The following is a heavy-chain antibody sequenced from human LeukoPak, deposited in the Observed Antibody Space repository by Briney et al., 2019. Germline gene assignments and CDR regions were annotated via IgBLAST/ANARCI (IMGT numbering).Heavy chain of an antibody. V-gene: IGHV1-8*01. CDR2: MNPNSGNI. CDR1: GYTFTSHD. D-gene: IGHD3-3*01. J-gene: IGHJ4*02. Sequence: ASVKASCKASGYTFTSHDINWVRQATGQGPEWMGWMNPNSGNIGYAQKFQGRLTMTRDTSITTAYMELSSLRSEDTAVYYCARGRVSYLDYWGQGTLVTVSS. CDR3: ARGRVSYLDY.